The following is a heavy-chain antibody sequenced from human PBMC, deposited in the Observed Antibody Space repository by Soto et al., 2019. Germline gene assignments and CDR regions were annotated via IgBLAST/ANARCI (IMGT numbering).Heavy chain of an antibody. CDR3: ARDKYSSSWYYFDY. V-gene: IGHV3-48*02. D-gene: IGHD6-13*01. CDR2: ISSSSSTI. Sequence: GGSLRLSCAASGFTFSSYSMNWVRQAPGKGLEWVSYISSSSSTIYYADSVKGRFTISRDNAKNSLYLQMNSLRDEDTAVYYCARDKYSSSWYYFDYWGQGTLVTVSS. J-gene: IGHJ4*02. CDR1: GFTFSSYS.